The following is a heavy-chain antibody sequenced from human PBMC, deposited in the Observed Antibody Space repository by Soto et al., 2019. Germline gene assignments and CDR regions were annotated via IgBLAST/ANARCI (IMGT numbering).Heavy chain of an antibody. J-gene: IGHJ6*02. D-gene: IGHD4-17*01. V-gene: IGHV3-23*01. CDR1: GFIFSTYA. CDR2: IRGSDVRT. Sequence: GGSLRLSCAASGFIFSTYAMTWVRQAPGKGLEWVSTIRGSDVRTFYADSVKGRFSISRDNSRSGLFLQMSSLRAEDTAVYFCAKYSDSSGDYYYGLDVWGQGTTVTVSS. CDR3: AKYSDSSGDYYYGLDV.